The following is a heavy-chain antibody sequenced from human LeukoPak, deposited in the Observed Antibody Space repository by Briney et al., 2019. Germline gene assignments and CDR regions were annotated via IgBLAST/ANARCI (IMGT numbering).Heavy chain of an antibody. V-gene: IGHV4-39*01. CDR1: GDSISVTDYY. CDR3: ARITVAGRRFDF. CDR2: VYYSGST. D-gene: IGHD6-19*01. J-gene: IGHJ4*02. Sequence: PSETLSLTCTVSGDSISVTDYYWGWVRQSPGKGLEWFGSVYYSGSTYYNPSLKSRVTISVDTSKNQFFLKLSSVTATDTVMYYCARITVAGRRFDFWGQGNLVTVSS.